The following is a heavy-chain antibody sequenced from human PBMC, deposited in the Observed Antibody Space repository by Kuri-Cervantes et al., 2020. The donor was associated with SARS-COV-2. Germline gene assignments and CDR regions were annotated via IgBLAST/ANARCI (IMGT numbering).Heavy chain of an antibody. CDR1: GGSISDHY. V-gene: IGHV4-59*11. J-gene: IGHJ4*02. Sequence: SETLSLTCTVSGGSISDHYWSWIWQSPGKGLEWIGYIYDSGTTNYNPSLKSRVTVSVDKSKNHFSLRLSSVTAADAAVYYCVRDLNGQLWSTGLGYWGQGTLVTVSS. CDR3: VRDLNGQLWSTGLGY. D-gene: IGHD5-18*01. CDR2: IYDSGTT.